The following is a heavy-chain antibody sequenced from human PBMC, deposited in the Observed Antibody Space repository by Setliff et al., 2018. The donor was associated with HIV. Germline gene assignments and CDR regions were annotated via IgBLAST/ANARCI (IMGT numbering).Heavy chain of an antibody. J-gene: IGHJ6*02. D-gene: IGHD7-27*01. CDR1: GGSFSNYA. CDR3: ATSPVGTVAYYSGKDV. CDR2: SIPIYSEP. V-gene: IGHV1-69*05. Sequence: SVKVSCKASGGSFSNYAVNWVRQAPGQGLVWMGGSIPIYSEPDYAQKFRGRITLTTDESTNTAYMEVTSLRSDDTAVYYCATSPVGTVAYYSGKDVWGQGTTVTVSS.